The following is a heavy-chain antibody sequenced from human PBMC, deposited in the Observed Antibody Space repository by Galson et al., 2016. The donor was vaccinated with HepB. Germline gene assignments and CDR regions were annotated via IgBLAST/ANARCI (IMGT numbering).Heavy chain of an antibody. D-gene: IGHD6-13*01. V-gene: IGHV5-10-1*01. CDR1: GYTFTSYW. CDR3: ARPGYSSTWVDY. CDR2: IDPSDSST. J-gene: IGHJ4*02. Sequence: QSGAEVKKPGESLRISCKGSGYTFTSYWISWVRQMPGKGLEWMGWIDPSDSSTTYSPSLQGHVIISVDKSISTVYLQWTSPKASDTAMYYCARPGYSSTWVDYWGQGTLVTVSP.